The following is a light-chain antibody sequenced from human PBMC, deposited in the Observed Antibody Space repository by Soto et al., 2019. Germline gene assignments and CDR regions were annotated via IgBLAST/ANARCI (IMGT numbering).Light chain of an antibody. CDR1: SSNVGNNY. Sequence: QSVLTQPPSVSAAPGQTVTISCSGGSSNVGNNYVSWYQHLPGTAPKLLIYDNNKRPSGIPDRFSGSKSGTSATLGITGLQTGDEADYYCGTWDSSLSAWVFGGGTKLTVL. V-gene: IGLV1-51*01. CDR3: GTWDSSLSAWV. CDR2: DNN. J-gene: IGLJ3*02.